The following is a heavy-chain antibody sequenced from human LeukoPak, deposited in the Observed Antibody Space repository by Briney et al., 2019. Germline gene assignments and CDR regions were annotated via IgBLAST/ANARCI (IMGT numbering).Heavy chain of an antibody. Sequence: GSSVKVSCKASGGTFSSYAISWVRQAPGQGLEWMGGIIPIFGTAIYAQKFQGRVTITADESTSTAYMELSSLRSEDTAVYYCARDQYSGSYYNAFDIWGQGTMVTVSS. D-gene: IGHD1-26*01. CDR2: IIPIFGTA. CDR3: ARDQYSGSYYNAFDI. V-gene: IGHV1-69*01. CDR1: GGTFSSYA. J-gene: IGHJ3*02.